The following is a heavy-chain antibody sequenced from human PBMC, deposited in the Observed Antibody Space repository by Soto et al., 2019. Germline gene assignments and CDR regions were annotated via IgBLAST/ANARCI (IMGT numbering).Heavy chain of an antibody. CDR1: GFTFSYG. CDR2: ISYDSSNK. V-gene: IGHV3-30*18. J-gene: IGHJ4*02. D-gene: IGHD2-15*01. CDR3: AKLVIGYCSGNTCDDY. Sequence: VQLLESGGGLIQPGGSLRLSCAASGFTFSYGIHCLRQAPGKGLEWVAYISYDSSNKFYGDSVKGRFTISRDNSKNTQFLQMNSLRAEDTAVYYCAKLVIGYCSGNTCDDYWGQGTLVAVSS.